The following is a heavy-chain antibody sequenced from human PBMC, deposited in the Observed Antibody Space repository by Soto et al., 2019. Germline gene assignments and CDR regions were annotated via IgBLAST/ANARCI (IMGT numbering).Heavy chain of an antibody. CDR1: GFTFTTYA. CDR2: ISGGGGST. CDR3: AKDPRYCSGGNCPRYYFDY. J-gene: IGHJ4*02. Sequence: PGGSLRLSCAASGFTFTTYAMNWVRQAPGKGLEWVSTISGGGGSTYYADSVKGRFTISRDNSKNTLYLQMNSLRAEDTAVYYCAKDPRYCSGGNCPRYYFDYWGQGTLVTVSS. D-gene: IGHD2-15*01. V-gene: IGHV3-23*01.